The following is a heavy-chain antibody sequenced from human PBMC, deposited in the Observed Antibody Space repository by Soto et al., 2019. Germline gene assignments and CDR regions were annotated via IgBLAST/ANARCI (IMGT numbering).Heavy chain of an antibody. J-gene: IGHJ4*02. CDR1: GFTFSSYS. V-gene: IGHV3-48*01. CDR2: ISSSSSTI. Sequence: GGSLRLSCAASGFTFSSYSMNWVRQAPGKGLEWVSYISSSSSTIYYADSVKGRFTISRGNAKNSLYLQMNSLRAEDTAVYYCARDLNLGSFDYWGQGTLVTVSS. CDR3: ARDLNLGSFDY.